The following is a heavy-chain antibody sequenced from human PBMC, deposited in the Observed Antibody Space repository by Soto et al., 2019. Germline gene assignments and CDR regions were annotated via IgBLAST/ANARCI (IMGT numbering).Heavy chain of an antibody. D-gene: IGHD2-2*01. CDR3: ARHVPYCSDTSHCAYGMDV. J-gene: IGHJ6*02. V-gene: IGHV4-30-2*01. CDR1: GGSISSGDYS. CDR2: IYFGGST. Sequence: TLSLTCAVSGGSISSGDYSWNWIRQPPGKGLEWIGYIYFGGSTYYNPSLQSRVTMSVDRSRNQFSLKLNSVTAADTAVYYCARHVPYCSDTSHCAYGMDVWGQGTTVTVSS.